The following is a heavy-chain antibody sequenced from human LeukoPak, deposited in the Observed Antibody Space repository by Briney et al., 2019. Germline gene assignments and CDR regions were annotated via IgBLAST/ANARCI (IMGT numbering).Heavy chain of an antibody. Sequence: PSQTLSLTCTVSGGSISSGGYYWSWIRQHPGKGLEWIGYIYYSGSTYYNPSLKSRVTISVDTSKNQFSLKLSSVTAADTAVYYCARGDLGATTPFDYWGQGTLVTVSS. J-gene: IGHJ4*02. CDR2: IYYSGST. V-gene: IGHV4-31*03. CDR3: ARGDLGATTPFDY. D-gene: IGHD1-26*01. CDR1: GGSISSGGYY.